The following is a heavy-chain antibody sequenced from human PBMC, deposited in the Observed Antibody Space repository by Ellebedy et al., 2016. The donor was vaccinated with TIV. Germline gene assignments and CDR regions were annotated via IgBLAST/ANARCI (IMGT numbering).Heavy chain of an antibody. CDR1: GYPFISYG. J-gene: IGHJ4*02. Sequence: AASVKVSCKTSGYPFISYGISWVRQAPGQGLEGMGWISAHNGHTRYAQRFQGRVTMTTDTSTSTAYMEVTNLRSDDTAVLYCARAGPLDYGSGTYAFYWGQGTLVTVSS. D-gene: IGHD3-10*01. V-gene: IGHV1-18*04. CDR2: ISAHNGHT. CDR3: ARAGPLDYGSGTYAFY.